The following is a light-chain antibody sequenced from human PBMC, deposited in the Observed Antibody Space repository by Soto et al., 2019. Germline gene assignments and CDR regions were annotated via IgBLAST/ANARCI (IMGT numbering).Light chain of an antibody. CDR2: GAS. Sequence: EIVLTQSPGTLSLSPGERATLSCRASQSVSSSYLAWYQQQPGQAPRPLIYGASSRATGIPDRFSGSGSGTDVTLTISRLEPEDFAVYYCLQYGSSPYTFGQGTQLEIK. CDR3: LQYGSSPYT. J-gene: IGKJ2*01. V-gene: IGKV3-20*01. CDR1: QSVSSSY.